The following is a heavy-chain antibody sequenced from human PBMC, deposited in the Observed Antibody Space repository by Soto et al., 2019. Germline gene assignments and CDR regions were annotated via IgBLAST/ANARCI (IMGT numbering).Heavy chain of an antibody. Sequence: PGGSLRLSCTVSGFTFNDTYMTWVRQAPGKGLEWVGRIKSKSGGGTIDYAAYVKGRFTISRDDSEQTLYLQMNSLNNDDTAVYYCVNTWSSWGQGTLVTVSS. V-gene: IGHV3-15*01. J-gene: IGHJ4*02. CDR2: IKSKSGGGTI. CDR3: VNTWSS. CDR1: GFTFNDTY. D-gene: IGHD2-8*02.